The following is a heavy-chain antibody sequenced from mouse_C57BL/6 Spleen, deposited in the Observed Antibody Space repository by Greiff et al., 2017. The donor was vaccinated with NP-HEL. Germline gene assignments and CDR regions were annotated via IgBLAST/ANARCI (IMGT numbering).Heavy chain of an antibody. V-gene: IGHV1-82*01. CDR2: IYPGDGDT. Sequence: QVQLQQSGPELVKPGASVKISCKASGYAFSSSWMNWVKQRPGKGLEWIGRIYPGDGDTNYNGKFKGKATLTADKSSSTAYMQLSSLTSEDSAVYFCARSDYYDYDGYAMDYWGQGTSVTVSS. J-gene: IGHJ4*01. D-gene: IGHD2-4*01. CDR1: GYAFSSSW. CDR3: ARSDYYDYDGYAMDY.